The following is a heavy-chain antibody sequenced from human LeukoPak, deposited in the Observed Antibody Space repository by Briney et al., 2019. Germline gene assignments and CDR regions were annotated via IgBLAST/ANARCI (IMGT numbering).Heavy chain of an antibody. CDR3: ARDDSSRDDSGAYHY. J-gene: IGHJ4*02. V-gene: IGHV4-4*07. D-gene: IGHD3-22*01. CDR1: GGSISSYY. CDR2: VHVSGST. Sequence: SETLSLTCTVSGGSISSYYWSWIRQPPGKGLEWVGRVHVSGSTNYNPSLRSRVAISLDKSKNQFSLRLSSLTVADTAVYYCARDDSSRDDSGAYHYWGQGILVTVSS.